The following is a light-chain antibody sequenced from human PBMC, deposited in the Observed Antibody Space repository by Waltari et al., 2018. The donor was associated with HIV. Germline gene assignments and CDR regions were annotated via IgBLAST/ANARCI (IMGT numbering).Light chain of an antibody. CDR2: NVN. CDR1: SGDGGGYNF. J-gene: IGLJ2*01. Sequence: QSALTQPASVSGSLGQSITISRTGTSGDGGGYNFVSLYQHHTGKAPKLIIYNVNSRPSGVSIRFSGSRSANTASLTISGLQAEDEADYFCCSYTSSGPRYVLFGGGTRLTVL. V-gene: IGLV2-14*03. CDR3: CSYTSSGPRYVL.